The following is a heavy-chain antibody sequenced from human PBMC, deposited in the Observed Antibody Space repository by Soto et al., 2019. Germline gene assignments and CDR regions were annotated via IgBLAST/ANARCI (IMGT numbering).Heavy chain of an antibody. V-gene: IGHV4-59*01. CDR2: IYYSGST. J-gene: IGHJ6*03. CDR3: ARDGGYDSPLGYYYYYMDV. CDR1: GGSISSYY. D-gene: IGHD5-12*01. Sequence: SETLSLTCTVSGGSISSYYWSWIRQPPGKGLEWIGYIYYSGSTNYNPSLKSRVTISVDTSKNQFSLKLSSVTAADTAVYYCARDGGYDSPLGYYYYYMDVWGKGTTVTAP.